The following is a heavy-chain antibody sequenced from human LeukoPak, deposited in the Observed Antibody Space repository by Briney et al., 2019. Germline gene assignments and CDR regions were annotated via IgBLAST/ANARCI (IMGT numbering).Heavy chain of an antibody. CDR1: GFTFSNYW. CDR3: ARVLSGAGSYYTY. CDR2: LNSDGSNR. J-gene: IGHJ4*02. V-gene: IGHV3-74*03. Sequence: GSLRLSCAASGFTFSNYWMHWVRQVPGKGLMWVSRLNSDGSNRMYADAVRGRFTISRDNAKNTLYLQMSSLRAEDTAIYYCARVLSGAGSYYTYWGQGILVTVSS. D-gene: IGHD3-10*01.